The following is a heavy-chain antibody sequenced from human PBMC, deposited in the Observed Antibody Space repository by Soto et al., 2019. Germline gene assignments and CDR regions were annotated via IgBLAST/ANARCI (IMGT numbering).Heavy chain of an antibody. CDR2: ISENGGSRGGT. D-gene: IGHD2-21*01. V-gene: IGHV3-23*01. CDR3: ASAKAVVVAALGI. Sequence: GHLLESGGGLVQPGGSLRLSCTASGFTFSNSAMIWVRQAPGQGLEWVASISENGGSRGGTYYADSVKGRFTISRNNSKSTLYLQVDSLTGADTAVYYCASAKAVVVAALGIWGQGTMVTVSS. CDR1: GFTFSNSA. J-gene: IGHJ3*02.